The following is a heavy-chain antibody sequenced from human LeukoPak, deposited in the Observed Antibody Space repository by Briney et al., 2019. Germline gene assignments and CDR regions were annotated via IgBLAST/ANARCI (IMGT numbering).Heavy chain of an antibody. CDR3: AREVTAMVFDY. J-gene: IGHJ4*02. D-gene: IGHD5-18*01. V-gene: IGHV4-61*02. Sequence: SETLSLTCTVSGGSISSSSYYWGWIRQPAGQGLEWIGRIYTSGRTNYNPSLNSRVTISVDTSKNQFSLKLSSVTAADTAGYYCAREVTAMVFDYWGQGTLVTVSS. CDR2: IYTSGRT. CDR1: GGSISSSSYY.